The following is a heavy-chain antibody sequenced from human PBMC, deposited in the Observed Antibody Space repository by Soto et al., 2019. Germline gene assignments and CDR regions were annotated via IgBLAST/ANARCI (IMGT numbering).Heavy chain of an antibody. CDR1: GGSISSGCYY. V-gene: IGHV4-39*01. J-gene: IGHJ6*02. CDR2: IYYSGST. Sequence: SETLSLTCTVSGGSISSGCYYWSWIRQHPGKGLEWIGSIYYSGSTYYNPSLKSRVTISVDTSKNQFSLKLSSVTAADTAVYYCARQENTIFGVVIYYYYGMDVWGQGTTVTVSS. CDR3: ARQENTIFGVVIYYYYGMDV. D-gene: IGHD3-3*01.